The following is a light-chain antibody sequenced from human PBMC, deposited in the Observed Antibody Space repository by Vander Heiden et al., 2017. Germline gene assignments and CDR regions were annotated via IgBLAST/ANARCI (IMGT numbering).Light chain of an antibody. CDR1: KLGDKY. Sequence: SYELTQPPSVSVSPGQTASITCSGDKLGDKYACWYQQKPGQSPVRVIYQDSKRPSGIPERFSGSNSGNTATLTISGTQAMDEADDYCQAWDSSTGEVFGGGTKLTVL. J-gene: IGLJ2*01. V-gene: IGLV3-1*01. CDR2: QDS. CDR3: QAWDSSTGEV.